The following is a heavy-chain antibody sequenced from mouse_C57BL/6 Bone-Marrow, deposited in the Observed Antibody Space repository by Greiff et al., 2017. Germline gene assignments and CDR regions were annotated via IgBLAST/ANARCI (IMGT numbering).Heavy chain of an antibody. V-gene: IGHV1-69*01. D-gene: IGHD3-2*02. CDR2: IDPSDSYT. J-gene: IGHJ3*01. CDR3: ARSAQATAWFAY. CDR1: GYTFTSYW. Sequence: QVQLQQPGAELVMPGASVKLSCKASGYTFTSYWMHWVKQRPGQGLEWIGEIDPSDSYTNYNQKFKGKYTLTVDKSSSTAYMQLSSLTSEDSAVYYCARSAQATAWFAYWGQGTLVTVSA.